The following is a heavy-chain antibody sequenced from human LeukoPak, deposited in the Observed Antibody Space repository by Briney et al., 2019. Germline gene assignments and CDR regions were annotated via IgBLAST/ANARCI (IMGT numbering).Heavy chain of an antibody. V-gene: IGHV1-2*02. CDR2: INPNSGGT. CDR3: ASYDYYGSGSYKRAFDI. CDR1: GYTFTGYY. D-gene: IGHD3-10*01. Sequence: ASVKVSCKASGYTFTGYYMHWVRQAPGQGLEWMGWINPNSGGTNYAQKFQGRVTMTRDTSISTAYMELSRLRSDDTAVYYCASYDYYGSGSYKRAFDIWGQGTMVTVSS. J-gene: IGHJ3*02.